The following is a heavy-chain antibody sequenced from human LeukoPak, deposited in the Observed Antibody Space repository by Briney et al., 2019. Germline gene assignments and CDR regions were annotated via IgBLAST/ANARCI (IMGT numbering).Heavy chain of an antibody. V-gene: IGHV3-74*01. CDR1: GFTFSSYW. J-gene: IGHJ4*02. D-gene: IGHD5-24*01. CDR3: ASPRYSYGVPTDY. Sequence: GGSLRLSCAASGFTFSSYWMHWVGQAPGKGLVWVSRINSDGSSTSYADSVKGRFTISRDNAKNTLYLQMNSLRAEDTAVYYCASPRYSYGVPTDYWGQGTLVTVSS. CDR2: INSDGSST.